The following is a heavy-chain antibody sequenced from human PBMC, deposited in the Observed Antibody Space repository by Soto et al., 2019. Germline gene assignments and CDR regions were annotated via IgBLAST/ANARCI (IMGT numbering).Heavy chain of an antibody. CDR1: VYAITGYY. V-gene: IGHV1-2*02. Sequence: ASVKVSCKASVYAITGYYMHWVRQAPGQGLELMGWINPNSGGTNYAQKLQGRVTMTRNTSISTAYMELSSLRSEDTAVYYCARALPLVRAHSRRAFNWFDPWGQGTLVTVSS. CDR2: INPNSGGT. CDR3: ARALPLVRAHSRRAFNWFDP. J-gene: IGHJ5*02. D-gene: IGHD2-8*02.